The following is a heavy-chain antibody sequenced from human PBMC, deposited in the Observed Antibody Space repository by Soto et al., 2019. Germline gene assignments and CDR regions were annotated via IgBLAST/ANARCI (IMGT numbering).Heavy chain of an antibody. J-gene: IGHJ6*02. CDR3: ASPQSNYDFWSGYVHYYGMDV. V-gene: IGHV1-46*01. D-gene: IGHD3-3*01. Sequence: GASVKVSCKASGYTFTSYYMHWVRQAPGQGLEWMGIINPSGGSTSYAQKFQGRVTMTRDTSTSTVYMELSSLRSEDTAVYYCASPQSNYDFWSGYVHYYGMDVWGQGTTVTVSS. CDR1: GYTFTSYY. CDR2: INPSGGST.